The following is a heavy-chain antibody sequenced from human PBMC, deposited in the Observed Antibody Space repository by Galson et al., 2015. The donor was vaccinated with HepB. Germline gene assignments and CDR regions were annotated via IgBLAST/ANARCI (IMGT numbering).Heavy chain of an antibody. V-gene: IGHV1-18*01. J-gene: IGHJ5*02. D-gene: IGHD2-2*01. CDR2: ISAYNGNT. CDR3: ARFEVFPPAAMYRGWFDP. CDR1: GYTFTSYG. Sequence: SVKVSCKASGYTFTSYGISWVRQAPGQGLEWMGWISAYNGNTNYAQKLQGRVTMTTDTSTSTAYMELRSLRSDDTAVYYCARFEVFPPAAMYRGWFDPWGQGTLVTVSS.